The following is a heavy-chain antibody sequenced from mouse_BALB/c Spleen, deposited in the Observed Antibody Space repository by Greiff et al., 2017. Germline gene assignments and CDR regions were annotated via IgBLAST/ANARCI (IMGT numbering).Heavy chain of an antibody. CDR1: GYTFSSYW. J-gene: IGHJ3*01. CDR3: ARRGDYDDGGTWFAY. V-gene: IGHV1-9*01. Sequence: QVQLKQSGAELMKPGASVKISCKATGYTFSSYWIEWVKQRPGHGLEWIGEILPGSGSTNYNEKFKGKATFTADTSSNTAYMQLSSLTSEDSAVYYCARRGDYDDGGTWFAYWGQGTLVTVSA. D-gene: IGHD2-4*01. CDR2: ILPGSGST.